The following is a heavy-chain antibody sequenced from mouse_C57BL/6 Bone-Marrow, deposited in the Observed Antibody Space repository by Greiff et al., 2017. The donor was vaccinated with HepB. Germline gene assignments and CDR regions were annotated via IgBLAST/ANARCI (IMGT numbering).Heavy chain of an antibody. D-gene: IGHD2-14*01. Sequence: VQLQQSGAELVKPGASVKLSCKASGYTFTSYWMHWVKQRPGQGLEWIGMIHPNSGSTNYNEKFKSKATLTVDKSSSTAYMQLSSLTSEDSAVYYCARSRYDEGVFAYWGQGTLVTVSA. J-gene: IGHJ3*01. CDR1: GYTFTSYW. CDR2: IHPNSGST. CDR3: ARSRYDEGVFAY. V-gene: IGHV1-64*01.